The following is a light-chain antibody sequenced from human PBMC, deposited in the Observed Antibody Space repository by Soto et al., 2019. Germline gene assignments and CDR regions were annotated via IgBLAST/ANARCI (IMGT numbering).Light chain of an antibody. CDR1: QGINSY. CDR3: QQYTTYPTWT. Sequence: DIQMTQSPSTLSASVGDRVTITCRASQGINSYLAWYQQKPGKAPKLLIHKASSLKSGVPSRFSGSGSGTEFIFTISSLQPDDFATYYCQQYTTYPTWTFGQGTKVEIK. CDR2: KAS. V-gene: IGKV1-5*03. J-gene: IGKJ1*01.